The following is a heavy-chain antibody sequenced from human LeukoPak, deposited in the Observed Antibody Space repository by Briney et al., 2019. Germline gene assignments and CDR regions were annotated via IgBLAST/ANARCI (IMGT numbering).Heavy chain of an antibody. CDR1: GGSFSDYH. D-gene: IGHD2-2*01. V-gene: IGHV4-34*01. CDR3: ARGLRLPSRSSPAVPHV. CDR2: INHGGPT. Sequence: PSETLSLTCAVYGGSFSDYHWHWIRPPPGKGLEWIGEINHGGPTSYNPSLKSRVTISVDTSKNQFSLRLSAVTAADTAVYHCARGLRLPSRSSPAVPHVWGKGTTVTVSA. J-gene: IGHJ6*04.